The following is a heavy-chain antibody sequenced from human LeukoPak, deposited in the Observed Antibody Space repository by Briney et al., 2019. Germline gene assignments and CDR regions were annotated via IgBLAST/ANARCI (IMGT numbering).Heavy chain of an antibody. CDR3: AKGTSSGYYGY. Sequence: GGSLRLSCAASGFTFSSYSMNWVRQAPGKGLEWVSSISSSSSYIYYADSVKGRFTISRDNAKNSLYLQMNSLRAEDTAVYYCAKGTSSGYYGYWGQGTLVTVSS. CDR2: ISSSSSYI. V-gene: IGHV3-21*01. J-gene: IGHJ4*02. CDR1: GFTFSSYS. D-gene: IGHD3-22*01.